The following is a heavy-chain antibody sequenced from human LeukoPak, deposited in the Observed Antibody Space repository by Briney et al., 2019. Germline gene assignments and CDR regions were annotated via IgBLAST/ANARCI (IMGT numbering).Heavy chain of an antibody. J-gene: IGHJ4*02. CDR1: GFTFNSYG. CDR3: GRDVSDTVVVITHNFDF. V-gene: IGHV3-30*02. Sequence: PGGSLRLSCAASGFTFNSYGMHWVRRAPGKGLEWVAFIRHDGTNKYYADSVKGRFTISRDNSKNTLFLQMSSPRVEDTAVYYCGRDVSDTVVVITHNFDFWGQGTLVTVSS. CDR2: IRHDGTNK. D-gene: IGHD3-22*01.